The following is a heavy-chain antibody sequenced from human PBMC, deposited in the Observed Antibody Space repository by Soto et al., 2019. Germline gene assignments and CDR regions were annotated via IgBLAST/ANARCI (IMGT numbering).Heavy chain of an antibody. D-gene: IGHD3-16*01. J-gene: IGHJ6*02. Sequence: GGSLRLSCAASGFGVSNNYMSWVRQAPGKGLEWVSTFGSAGDIYYSDSVKGRFTISRDNARNSLYLQMNSLRAADTAVYYCARGGPNWDYYFYGMDVWGQGTTVTVSS. CDR2: FGSAGDI. CDR3: ARGGPNWDYYFYGMDV. V-gene: IGHV3-13*01. CDR1: GFGVSNNY.